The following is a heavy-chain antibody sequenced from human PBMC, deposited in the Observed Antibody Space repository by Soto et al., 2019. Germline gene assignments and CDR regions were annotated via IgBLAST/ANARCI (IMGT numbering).Heavy chain of an antibody. Sequence: GGSLRLSCAASGFTFSNAWMSWVRQAPGKGLEWVGRIKSKTDGGTTDYAAPVKGRFTISRDDSKNTLYLQMNSLKTEDTAVYYCTTDLKPDYDFWSGYSYYYYGMDVWGQGTTVTVSS. V-gene: IGHV3-15*01. CDR1: GFTFSNAW. J-gene: IGHJ6*02. CDR2: IKSKTDGGTT. D-gene: IGHD3-3*01. CDR3: TTDLKPDYDFWSGYSYYYYGMDV.